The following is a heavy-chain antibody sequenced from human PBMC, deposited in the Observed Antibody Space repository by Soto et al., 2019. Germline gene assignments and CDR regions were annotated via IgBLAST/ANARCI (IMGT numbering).Heavy chain of an antibody. CDR1: GGSVSSGSYY. CDR2: IYYSGST. CDR3: ARVAGVEYGDSGYY. D-gene: IGHD4-17*01. V-gene: IGHV4-61*01. Sequence: QVQLQESGPGLVKPSEPLSLTCTVSGGSVSSGSYYWSWVRQPPGKGLEWIGYIYYSGSTNYNPSLRSRVTLSVDTCTNPFSLKLRSVTAADAAVYYCARVAGVEYGDSGYYWGQRSLVSVSS. J-gene: IGHJ4*02.